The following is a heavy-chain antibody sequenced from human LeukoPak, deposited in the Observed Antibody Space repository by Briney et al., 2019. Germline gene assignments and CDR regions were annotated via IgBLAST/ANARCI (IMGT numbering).Heavy chain of an antibody. J-gene: IGHJ5*02. Sequence: GGSLRLSCAASGFSFSSYSMNWVRQAPGKGLEWVSCISSGSSYIYEADSVKGRFTISRDNAKNSLYLQMNSLRAEDTAVYYCARGRYNWRGEGENWFDPWGQGTLVSVSS. D-gene: IGHD1-20*01. V-gene: IGHV3-21*01. CDR1: GFSFSSYS. CDR3: ARGRYNWRGEGENWFDP. CDR2: ISSGSSYI.